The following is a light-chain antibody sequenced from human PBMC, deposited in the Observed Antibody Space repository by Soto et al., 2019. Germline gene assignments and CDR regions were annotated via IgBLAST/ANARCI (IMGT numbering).Light chain of an antibody. V-gene: IGKV1-5*03. Sequence: DIQMTQSPSNLSASVGDRVTITCRASQNIYIWLAWYQQKPGKAPKVVISKASTLESRVPSRFSGSGLGTEFTLTISSLQPDDFATYYCQQNNSYYVAFGQGTKVEV. CDR1: QNIYIW. CDR2: KAS. J-gene: IGKJ1*01. CDR3: QQNNSYYVA.